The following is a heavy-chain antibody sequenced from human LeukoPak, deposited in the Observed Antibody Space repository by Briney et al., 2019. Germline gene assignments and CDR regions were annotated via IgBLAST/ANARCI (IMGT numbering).Heavy chain of an antibody. Sequence: GGPLRLSCEASGFAFSRYAMSWVRHPPGRGLEWVSSVSGSGESTFYAASVKRRFTISRDNSKNTVYLQMNSLRAEDTAPYYCVKDLGDDYENAFDFWGQGTLVTVSS. D-gene: IGHD4-17*01. CDR2: VSGSGEST. CDR1: GFAFSRYA. V-gene: IGHV3-23*01. CDR3: VKDLGDDYENAFDF. J-gene: IGHJ3*01.